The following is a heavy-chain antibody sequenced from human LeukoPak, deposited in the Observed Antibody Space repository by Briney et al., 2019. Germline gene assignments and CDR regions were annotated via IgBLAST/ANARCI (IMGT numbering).Heavy chain of an antibody. CDR2: IYTRGST. V-gene: IGHV4-4*07. D-gene: IGHD2-15*01. CDR1: GGSINNYY. CDR3: ARGRYCSADICSGGDAFDI. J-gene: IGHJ3*02. Sequence: SETLSLTCTVSGGSINNYYWSWLRHPAGKGLEWSGRIYTRGSTNYNPSLKSRVTISVDTSKNQFSLKLSSVTAADTAVYYCARGRYCSADICSGGDAFDIWGQGTMVSVSS.